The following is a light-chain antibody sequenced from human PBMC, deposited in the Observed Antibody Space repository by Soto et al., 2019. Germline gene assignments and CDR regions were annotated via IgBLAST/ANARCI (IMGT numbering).Light chain of an antibody. CDR1: RSDVGHYNY. CDR2: DVS. V-gene: IGLV2-14*03. Sequence: QSALTQPPSVSGSPGQSIIISCTGTRSDVGHYNYVSWYQHHPDKAPKLIIYDVSRRPSGVSNRFSGSKSGNTASLAISGLHAEDEADCYCNSYTSDSPRFYLFATGTKVTVL. J-gene: IGLJ1*01. CDR3: NSYTSDSPRFYL.